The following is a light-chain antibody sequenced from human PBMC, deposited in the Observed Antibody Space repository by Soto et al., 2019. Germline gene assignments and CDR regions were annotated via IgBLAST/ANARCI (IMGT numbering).Light chain of an antibody. CDR3: QQSYGPPIT. V-gene: IGKV1-39*01. CDR1: QTISNY. CDR2: LAS. Sequence: DIQMTQSPSSLSAFVGDRVTITCRASQTISNYLYWYQQRPGKAPKLLIYLASSLQSGVPSRFGGSGSGTDFTLTISSVQPEDSATYYCQQSYGPPITFGQGTRLEIK. J-gene: IGKJ5*01.